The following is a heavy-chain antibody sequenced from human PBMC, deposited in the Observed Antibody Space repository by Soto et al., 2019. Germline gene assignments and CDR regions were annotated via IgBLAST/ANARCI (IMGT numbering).Heavy chain of an antibody. CDR1: GYTFTGYY. Sequence: ASVKVSCKASGYTFTGYYMHWVRQAPGQGLEWMGWINPNSGGTNYAQKFQGRVTMTTDTSISTAYMELSRLRSEDTAVYYCARDGGSLPGPPRAFDIWGQGTMVTVSS. CDR3: ARDGGSLPGPPRAFDI. CDR2: INPNSGGT. D-gene: IGHD2-2*01. V-gene: IGHV1-2*02. J-gene: IGHJ3*02.